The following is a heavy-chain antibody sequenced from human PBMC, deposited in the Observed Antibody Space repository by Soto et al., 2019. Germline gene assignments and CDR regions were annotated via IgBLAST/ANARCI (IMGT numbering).Heavy chain of an antibody. Sequence: GGSLSLSCPASEFSFSSYAMHWIRQSPGKGLEWVAVISFNGNSLHYADSVKDRFTISRDNSKSTLYLQMNNMRTEDTAVYYCARTFDIITYYFDYWGQGTLVTVSS. CDR1: EFSFSSYA. J-gene: IGHJ4*02. D-gene: IGHD3-9*01. V-gene: IGHV3-30-3*01. CDR3: ARTFDIITYYFDY. CDR2: ISFNGNSL.